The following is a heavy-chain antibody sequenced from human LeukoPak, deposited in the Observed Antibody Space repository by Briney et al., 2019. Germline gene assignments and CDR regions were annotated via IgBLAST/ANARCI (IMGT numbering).Heavy chain of an antibody. CDR2: IYHSGST. V-gene: IGHV4-4*02. D-gene: IGHD5-24*01. J-gene: IGHJ4*02. Sequence: PSGTLSLTCAVSGGSISSSNWWSWVRQPPGKGLEWIGEIYHSGSTNYNPSLKSRVTISVDKSKNQFSLRLSSVTAADTAVYYCASLSPGLRWSPDYSDYWGQGTLVTVSS. CDR1: GGSISSSNW. CDR3: ASLSPGLRWSPDYSDY.